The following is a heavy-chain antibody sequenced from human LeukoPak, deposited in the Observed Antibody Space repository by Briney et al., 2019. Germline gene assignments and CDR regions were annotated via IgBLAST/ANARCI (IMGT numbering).Heavy chain of an antibody. V-gene: IGHV1-69*02. Sequence: SVKVSCKASGGTFSSYTIRWVRQAPGQGLEWMGRIIPILGIANYAQKFQGRVTITADKSTSTAYMELSSLRSEDTAVYYCASERLGYYYMDVWGKGTTVTVSS. J-gene: IGHJ6*03. CDR2: IIPILGIA. CDR3: ASERLGYYYMDV. D-gene: IGHD1-1*01. CDR1: GGTFSSYT.